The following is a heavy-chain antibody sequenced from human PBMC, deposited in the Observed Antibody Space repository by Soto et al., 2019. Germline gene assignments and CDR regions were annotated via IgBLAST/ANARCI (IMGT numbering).Heavy chain of an antibody. D-gene: IGHD3-10*01. CDR3: SLRPDGSGIDY. V-gene: IGHV2-5*02. CDR1: GSSLSTSGVG. Sequence: QITLKESGPTLVKPTQPLTLTCTFSGSSLSTSGVGVGWIRQPPGKALEWLALIYWDDDKRYSPYLKSRLTITKDTAKNQVVLTMTNMDTVDTATYYCSLRPDGSGIDYWGQGTLVTVSS. CDR2: IYWDDDK. J-gene: IGHJ4*02.